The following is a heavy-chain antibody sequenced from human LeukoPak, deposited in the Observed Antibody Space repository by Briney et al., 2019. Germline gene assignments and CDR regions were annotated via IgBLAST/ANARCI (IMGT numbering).Heavy chain of an antibody. CDR3: ARVTGTTGA. D-gene: IGHD1-1*01. J-gene: IGHJ5*02. Sequence: ASVTVSCKASGYTFTGYYIHWVRQAPGQGLEWMGWINPSSGGTNYAQRFQGRVTMTRDTSISTAYMELSRLTSDDTAVFYCARVTGTTGAWGQGTLVTVSS. CDR1: GYTFTGYY. CDR2: INPSSGGT. V-gene: IGHV1-2*02.